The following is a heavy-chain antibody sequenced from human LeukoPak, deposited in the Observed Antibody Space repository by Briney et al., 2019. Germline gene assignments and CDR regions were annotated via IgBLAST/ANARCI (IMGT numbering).Heavy chain of an antibody. CDR2: INSDGSST. D-gene: IGHD6-6*01. V-gene: IGHV3-74*01. CDR3: ARRGESSSGKYYHYYMDV. J-gene: IGHJ6*03. CDR1: GFTFSSYW. Sequence: PGGSLRLSCAASGFTFSSYWMHWVRQAPGKGLVWVSRINSDGSSTSYADSVKGRFTISRDNAKNTLYLQMNSLRAEDTAVYYCARRGESSSGKYYHYYMDVWGKGTTVTASS.